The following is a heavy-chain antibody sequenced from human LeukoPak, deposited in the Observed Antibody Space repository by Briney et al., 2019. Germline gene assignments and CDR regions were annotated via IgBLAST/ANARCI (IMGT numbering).Heavy chain of an antibody. Sequence: PSGTLSLTCTVSGGSISSSSYYWGWIRQPPGKGLEWIGSIYYSGSTYYNPSLKSRVTISVDTSKNQFSLKLSSVTAADTAVYYCARGGERWLQFIDYWGQGTLVTVSS. CDR3: ARGGERWLQFIDY. J-gene: IGHJ4*02. CDR2: IYYSGST. CDR1: GGSISSSSYY. D-gene: IGHD5-24*01. V-gene: IGHV4-39*07.